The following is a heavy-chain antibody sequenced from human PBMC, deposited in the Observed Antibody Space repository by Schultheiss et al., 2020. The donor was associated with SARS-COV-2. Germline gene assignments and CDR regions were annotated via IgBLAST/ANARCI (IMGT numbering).Heavy chain of an antibody. D-gene: IGHD6-13*01. Sequence: LRLSCTVSGGSISSSSYYWGWIRQPPGKGLEWIGYIYYSGSTYYNPSLKSRVTISVDTSKNQFSLKLSSVTAADTAVYYCATGIAAAGTYDYWGQGTLVTVSS. CDR1: GGSISSSSYY. CDR2: IYYSGST. J-gene: IGHJ4*02. V-gene: IGHV4-31*03. CDR3: ATGIAAAGTYDY.